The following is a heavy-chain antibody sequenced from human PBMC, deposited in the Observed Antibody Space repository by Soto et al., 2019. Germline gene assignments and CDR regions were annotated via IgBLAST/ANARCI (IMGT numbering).Heavy chain of an antibody. CDR1: GFIFREYA. CDR3: ARDLGAVAALDS. V-gene: IGHV3-30*04. J-gene: IGHJ4*02. Sequence: QVHLVESGGGVVQPGTSLRLSCAASGFIFREYAMHWVRQAPGKGLDWVAVISYDGSHEDYADSVKGRFTISRDNSKDTLYLQANSLRNEDTATYYCARDLGAVAALDSWGQGTLGTVSS. CDR2: ISYDGSHE. D-gene: IGHD6-19*01.